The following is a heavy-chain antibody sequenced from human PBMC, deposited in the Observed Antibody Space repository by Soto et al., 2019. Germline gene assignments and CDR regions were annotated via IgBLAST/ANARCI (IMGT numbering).Heavy chain of an antibody. CDR2: IIPIFGTA. D-gene: IGHD2-15*01. V-gene: IGHV1-69*13. CDR1: GGTFSSYA. Sequence: SVKVSCRASGGTFSSYAISWVRQAPGQGLEWMGGIIPIFGTANYAQKFQGRVTITADESTSTAYMELSSLRSEDTAVYYCARDRVYCSCGSCYTGNAFDVWGQGTMVTVSS. CDR3: ARDRVYCSCGSCYTGNAFDV. J-gene: IGHJ3*01.